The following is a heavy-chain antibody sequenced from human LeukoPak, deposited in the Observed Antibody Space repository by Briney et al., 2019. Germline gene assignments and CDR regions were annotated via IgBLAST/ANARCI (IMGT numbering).Heavy chain of an antibody. CDR1: GGSFSGYC. CDR3: AREATLDNGIVGARAFDI. Sequence: KPSETLSLTCAVYGGSFSGYCWSWIRQPPGKGLEWIGEINHSGSTNYNPSLKSRVTISVDTSKNQFSLKLTSVTAADTAVYYCAREATLDNGIVGARAFDIWGQGTMVTVSS. V-gene: IGHV4-34*01. CDR2: INHSGST. D-gene: IGHD1-26*01. J-gene: IGHJ3*02.